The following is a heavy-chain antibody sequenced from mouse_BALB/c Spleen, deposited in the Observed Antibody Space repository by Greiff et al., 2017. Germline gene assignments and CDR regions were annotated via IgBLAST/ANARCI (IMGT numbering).Heavy chain of an antibody. D-gene: IGHD2-10*02. CDR2: IDPSDSYT. CDR1: GYTFTSYW. CDR3: ARSEYGNYEWFAY. J-gene: IGHJ3*01. V-gene: IGHV1-69*02. Sequence: QVQLKQPGAELVKPGASVKLSCKASGYTFTSYWMHWVKQRPGQGLEWIGEIDPSDSYTNYNQKFKGKATLTVDKSSSTAYMQLSSLTSEDSAVYYCARSEYGNYEWFAYWGQGTLVTVSA.